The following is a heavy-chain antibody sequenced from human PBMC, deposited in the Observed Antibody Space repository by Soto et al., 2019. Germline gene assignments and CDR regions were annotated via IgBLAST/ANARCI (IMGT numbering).Heavy chain of an antibody. Sequence: QVQLQQWGAGLLKPSETLSLTCAVYGGSFSGYYWSWIRQPPGKGLEWIGEINHSGSTNYNPSLKRRVTISVDTSKNQFSLKLSSVTAADTAVYYWARGGWVYYYGSGSHWFDPWGQGTLVTVSS. CDR2: INHSGST. V-gene: IGHV4-34*01. CDR3: ARGGWVYYYGSGSHWFDP. D-gene: IGHD3-10*01. CDR1: GGSFSGYY. J-gene: IGHJ5*02.